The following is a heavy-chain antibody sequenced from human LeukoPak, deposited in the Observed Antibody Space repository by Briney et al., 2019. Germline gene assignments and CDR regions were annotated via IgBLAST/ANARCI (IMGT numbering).Heavy chain of an antibody. V-gene: IGHV3-23*01. Sequence: GGSLRLSCAASGFTFDDYGMSWVRQAPGKGLEWVSAITGSGGRTYYADSVKGRFTISRDNSKNTLYLQMNSLRAEDTAIYYCAKEYTGTFSPFPSYFDNWGQGTLVTVSS. CDR2: ITGSGGRT. J-gene: IGHJ4*02. CDR3: AKEYTGTFSPFPSYFDN. D-gene: IGHD1-26*01. CDR1: GFTFDDYG.